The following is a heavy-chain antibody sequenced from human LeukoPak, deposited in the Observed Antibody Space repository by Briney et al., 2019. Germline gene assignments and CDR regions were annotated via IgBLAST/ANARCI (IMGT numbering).Heavy chain of an antibody. CDR1: GFSLSTSGVG. D-gene: IGHD2-2*01. J-gene: IGHJ3*02. CDR2: IYWNDDK. V-gene: IGHV2-5*01. Sequence: SGPTLVKPTQTLTLTCSCSGFSLSTSGVGVGWIRQPPGKALEWLALIYWNDDKRYSPSLKSRLTITKDTSKNQVVLTMTNMDPVDTATYYCAHSQPGRDIVLVPAFDIWGQGTMVAVSS. CDR3: AHSQPGRDIVLVPAFDI.